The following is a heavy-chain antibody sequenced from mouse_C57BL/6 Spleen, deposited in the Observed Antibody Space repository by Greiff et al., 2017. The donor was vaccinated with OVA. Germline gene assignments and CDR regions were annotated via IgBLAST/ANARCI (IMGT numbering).Heavy chain of an antibody. CDR2: IDPETGGT. Sequence: VQLQQSGAELVRPGASVTLSCKASGYTFTDYEMHWVKQTPVHGLEWIGAIDPETGGTAYNQKFKGKAILTADKSSSTAYMELRSLTSEDSAVYYCTRLNTGGYPYYAMDYWGQGTSVTVSS. V-gene: IGHV1-15*01. J-gene: IGHJ4*01. D-gene: IGHD2-2*01. CDR1: GYTFTDYE. CDR3: TRLNTGGYPYYAMDY.